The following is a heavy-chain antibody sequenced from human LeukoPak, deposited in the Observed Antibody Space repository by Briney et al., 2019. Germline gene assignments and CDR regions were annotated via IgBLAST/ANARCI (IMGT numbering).Heavy chain of an antibody. V-gene: IGHV3-21*04. Sequence: GGSLRLSCAASGFTFSSYSMNWVRQAPGKGLEWVSSISSSSSYIYYADSVKGRFTISRDNAKNSLYLQMNSLRAEDTAVYYCARGHYYGSGSYYNYYYYYMDVWGKGTTVTISS. D-gene: IGHD3-10*01. J-gene: IGHJ6*03. CDR3: ARGHYYGSGSYYNYYYYYMDV. CDR1: GFTFSSYS. CDR2: ISSSSSYI.